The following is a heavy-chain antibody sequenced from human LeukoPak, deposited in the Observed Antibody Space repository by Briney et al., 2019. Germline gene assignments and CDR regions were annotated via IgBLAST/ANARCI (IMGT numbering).Heavy chain of an antibody. CDR3: ASLGTLRS. J-gene: IGHJ5*02. V-gene: IGHV4-39*01. CDR2: ISYSGTN. Sequence: PSETLSLTCTVSGGSVSISTYYWGWIRQPPGKGLEWIGSISYSGTNYNNPSLKSRVSISIDTSKNQFSVKLTSVSAADTAMYYCASLGTLRSWGQGTLVTVSS. D-gene: IGHD7-27*01. CDR1: GGSVSISTYY.